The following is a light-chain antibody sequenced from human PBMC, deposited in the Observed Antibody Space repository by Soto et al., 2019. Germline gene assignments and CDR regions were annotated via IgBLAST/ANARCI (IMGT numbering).Light chain of an antibody. CDR3: QQYNNCWT. CDR2: GAS. Sequence: ELVMAQAPGTLSVSPGEGAILSCWASQSVSSGLAWYQQKPGQAPRLLIYGASTRATGIPARFSGSGSGTDFTLTISSLQSEDFAVYYCQQYNNCWTFGQGTKVDI. CDR1: QSVSSG. V-gene: IGKV3-15*01. J-gene: IGKJ1*01.